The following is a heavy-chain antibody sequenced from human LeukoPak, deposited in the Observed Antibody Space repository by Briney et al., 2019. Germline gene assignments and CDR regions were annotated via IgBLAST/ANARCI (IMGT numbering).Heavy chain of an antibody. CDR1: GDSISSSSYY. V-gene: IGHV4-39*01. Sequence: SETLSLTCTVSGDSISSSSYYWGWIRQPPGKGLEWIGSIYYSGSTYYNPSLKSRVTISVDTSKNQFSLKLSSVTAADTAVYYCARHSLGGVIAPFAYWGQGTLVTVSS. D-gene: IGHD3-16*02. CDR2: IYYSGST. J-gene: IGHJ4*02. CDR3: ARHSLGGVIAPFAY.